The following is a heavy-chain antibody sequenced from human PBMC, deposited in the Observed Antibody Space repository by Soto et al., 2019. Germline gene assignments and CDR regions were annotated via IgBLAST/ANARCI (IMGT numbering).Heavy chain of an antibody. CDR2: ISGSGSSI. Sequence: GGSLRLSCAASGFSFLSYEMNWVRQAPGKGLEWVAYISGSGSSIYYADSVKGRFTISRGNAKNSVYLQMNSLRSEDTAVYYCARDKPLITIFGVDYYYGMDVWGQGTTVTVSS. V-gene: IGHV3-48*03. CDR3: ARDKPLITIFGVDYYYGMDV. D-gene: IGHD3-3*01. J-gene: IGHJ6*02. CDR1: GFSFLSYE.